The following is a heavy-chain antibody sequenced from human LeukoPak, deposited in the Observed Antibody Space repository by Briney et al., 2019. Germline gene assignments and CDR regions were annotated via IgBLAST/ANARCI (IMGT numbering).Heavy chain of an antibody. J-gene: IGHJ4*02. D-gene: IGHD2-15*01. CDR3: ARAAVPYCSGGACYFDY. V-gene: IGHV5-51*01. CDR1: GYSFTSYW. Sequence: GESLKISCKGAGYSFTSYWIGWVRQMPGKGLEWMGIIYPGDSDTRYSPSFQGQVTISADKSISTAYLQWSGLRASDTAMYYCARAAVPYCSGGACYFDYWGQGTLVTVSS. CDR2: IYPGDSDT.